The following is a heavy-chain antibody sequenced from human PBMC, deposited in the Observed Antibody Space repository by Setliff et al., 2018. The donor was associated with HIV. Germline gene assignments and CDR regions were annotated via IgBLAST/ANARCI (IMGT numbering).Heavy chain of an antibody. J-gene: IGHJ5*02. Sequence: QPGGSLRLSCTASGFTFGDYAMSWVRQAPGKGLEWVGFIRSKAYGGTTEYAASVKGRFTISRDDSKNSLYLQMKSLKTEDTAVYFCARGGYRTDSGYIDSWSDHWGQGTLVTVSS. CDR1: GFTFGDYA. D-gene: IGHD6-25*01. CDR3: ARGGYRTDSGYIDSWSDH. V-gene: IGHV3-49*04. CDR2: IRSKAYGGTT.